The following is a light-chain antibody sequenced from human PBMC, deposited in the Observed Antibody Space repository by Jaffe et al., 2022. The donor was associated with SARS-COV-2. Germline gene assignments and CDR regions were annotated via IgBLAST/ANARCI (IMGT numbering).Light chain of an antibody. CDR1: DSNIGVNY. CDR3: AAWDDSLSGHWV. Sequence: QSVLTQPPSASGTPGQGLTISCSGSDSNIGVNYVYWYQQFPGTAPKLLIYRNNQRPSGVPDRFSGSKSGASASLAISEVRSEDDAHYYCAAWDDSLSGHWVFGGGTKLTVL. J-gene: IGLJ3*02. CDR2: RNN. V-gene: IGLV1-47*01.